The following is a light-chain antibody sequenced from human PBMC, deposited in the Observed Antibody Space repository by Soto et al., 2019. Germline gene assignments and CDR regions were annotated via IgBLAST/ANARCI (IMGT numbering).Light chain of an antibody. J-gene: IGLJ1*01. CDR2: YDS. CDR1: NIGNKR. V-gene: IGLV3-21*04. Sequence: SYELTQPPSVSVAPEKTATITCGGNNIGNKRVHWYRQKPGQAPVLVISYDSDRPSGIPERFSGSNSGNTATLTISRVEAWDEADYYCQVWDIMTDNYVFGSGTKLPVL. CDR3: QVWDIMTDNYV.